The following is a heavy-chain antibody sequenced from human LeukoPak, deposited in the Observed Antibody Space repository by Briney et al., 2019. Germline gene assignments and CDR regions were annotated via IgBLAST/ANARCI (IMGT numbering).Heavy chain of an antibody. CDR3: ARDRYYMDV. V-gene: IGHV3-48*03. J-gene: IGHJ6*03. CDR2: ISSRGSTT. CDR1: GFTFSSYE. Sequence: GGSLRLSCAASGFTFSSYEMNWVRQAPAKGLEWISSISSRGSTTYYADSVKGRFTISRDNAKNSLYLQMNSLRSEDTAVYFCARDRYYMDVWGKGTTVTISS.